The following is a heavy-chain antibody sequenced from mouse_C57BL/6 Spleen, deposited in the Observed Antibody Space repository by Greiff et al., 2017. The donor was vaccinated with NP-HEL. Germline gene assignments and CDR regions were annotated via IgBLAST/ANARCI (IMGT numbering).Heavy chain of an antibody. CDR3: ARSTMVTRFAY. V-gene: IGHV1-26*01. D-gene: IGHD2-2*01. CDR1: GYTFTDYY. Sequence: VQLQQSGPELVKPGASVKISCKASGYTFTDYYMNWVKQSHGKSLEWIGDINPNNGGTSYNQKFKGKATLTVDKSSSTAYMELRSLTSEDSAVYYCARSTMVTRFAYWGQGTLVTVSA. CDR2: INPNNGGT. J-gene: IGHJ3*01.